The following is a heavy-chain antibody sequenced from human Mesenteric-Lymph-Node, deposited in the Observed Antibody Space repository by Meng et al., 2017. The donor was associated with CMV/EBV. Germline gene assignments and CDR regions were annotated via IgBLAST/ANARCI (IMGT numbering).Heavy chain of an antibody. CDR2: ISSTSNTI. D-gene: IGHD2-2*02. CDR3: ARGSNIVVVPAAILYFDY. Sequence: GESLKISCAASGFTFSTYSMHWVRQAPGKGLEWVSYISSTSNTIYYADSVKGRFTISRDNAKNSLYLQLNSLRAEDTAVYYCARGSNIVVVPAAILYFDYWGQGTLVTVSS. CDR1: GFTFSTYS. V-gene: IGHV3-48*04. J-gene: IGHJ4*02.